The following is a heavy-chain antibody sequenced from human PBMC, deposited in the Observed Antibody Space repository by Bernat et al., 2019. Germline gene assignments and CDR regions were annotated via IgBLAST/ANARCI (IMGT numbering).Heavy chain of an antibody. J-gene: IGHJ4*02. V-gene: IGHV3-11*05. Sequence: QVQLVESGGGLVKPGGSLRLSCAASGFTFSDYYMSWIRQAPGKGLEWVSYISSSSSYTNYADSVKGRFTISRDNAKNSLYLQMNSLRAEDTAGYYGARTSPDTMVRGATDYWGQGTLVTVSS. CDR2: ISSSSSYT. CDR3: ARTSPDTMVRGATDY. CDR1: GFTFSDYY. D-gene: IGHD3-10*01.